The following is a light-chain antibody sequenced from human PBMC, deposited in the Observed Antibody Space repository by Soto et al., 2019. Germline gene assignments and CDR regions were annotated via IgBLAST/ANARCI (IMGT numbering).Light chain of an antibody. CDR3: QHGHNWPLT. CDR2: GAS. V-gene: IGKV3-15*01. CDR1: QSISSE. J-gene: IGKJ2*01. Sequence: EIVMTQSPATLSVSPGESATLSCRASQSISSELAWYQQKPGQPPRLLIYGASTRATGVPARFTVSGSGSDFTLAISGLQSEDCAVYYCQHGHNWPLTFGQGTRLEI.